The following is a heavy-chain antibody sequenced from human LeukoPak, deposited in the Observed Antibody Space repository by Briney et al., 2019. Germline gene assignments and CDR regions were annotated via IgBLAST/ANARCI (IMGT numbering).Heavy chain of an antibody. CDR3: AKDRYSWFDP. CDR2: IRYDGSNK. Sequence: GGSLRLSCAAAGFTFSSYGMHWVRQAPGKGLEWVAFIRYDGSNKYYADSVKGRFTISRDNSKNTLYLQMNSLRAEDTAVYYCAKDRYSWFDPWGQGTLVTVSS. V-gene: IGHV3-30*02. J-gene: IGHJ5*02. CDR1: GFTFSSYG.